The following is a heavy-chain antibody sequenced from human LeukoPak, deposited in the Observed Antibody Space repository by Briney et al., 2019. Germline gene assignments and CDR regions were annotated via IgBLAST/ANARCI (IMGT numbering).Heavy chain of an antibody. Sequence: AGGSLRLSCAASGFTFSSYSMNWVRQAPGKGLEWVSYISSSSSTIYYADSVKGRFTISRDNAKNSLYLQMNSLRAEDTAVYYCARAYYDFWSGPKPFDYWGQGTLVTVSS. CDR2: ISSSSSTI. J-gene: IGHJ4*02. V-gene: IGHV3-48*01. D-gene: IGHD3-3*01. CDR3: ARAYYDFWSGPKPFDY. CDR1: GFTFSSYS.